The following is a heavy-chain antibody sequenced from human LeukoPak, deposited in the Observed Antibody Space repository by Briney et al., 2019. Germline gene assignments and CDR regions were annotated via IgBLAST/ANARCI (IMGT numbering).Heavy chain of an antibody. Sequence: ASVKVSCKASGYTFTDYYLHWVRQAPGQGLEWMGGIIPIFGTANYAQKFQGRVTITADKSTSTAYMELRSLRSDDTAVYYCARDSPRLPAGYCSSTSCYGRRTYYYYYMDVWGKGTTVTISS. CDR3: ARDSPRLPAGYCSSTSCYGRRTYYYYYMDV. CDR2: IIPIFGTA. V-gene: IGHV1-69*06. CDR1: GYTFTDYY. J-gene: IGHJ6*03. D-gene: IGHD2-2*01.